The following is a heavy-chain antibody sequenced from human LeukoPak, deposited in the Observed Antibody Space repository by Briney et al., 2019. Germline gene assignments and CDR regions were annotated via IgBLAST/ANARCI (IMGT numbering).Heavy chain of an antibody. Sequence: GGSLRLSCTASGFTFGDYAMSWVRQAPGKGLEWVGFIRSKAYGGTTEYAASVKGRFTISRDDSKSIAYLQMNSLKTEDTAVYYCTRAWIHLGRLYYYYYYMDVWGKGTTVTISS. V-gene: IGHV3-49*04. CDR3: TRAWIHLGRLYYYYYYMDV. CDR2: IRSKAYGGTT. D-gene: IGHD5-18*01. CDR1: GFTFGDYA. J-gene: IGHJ6*03.